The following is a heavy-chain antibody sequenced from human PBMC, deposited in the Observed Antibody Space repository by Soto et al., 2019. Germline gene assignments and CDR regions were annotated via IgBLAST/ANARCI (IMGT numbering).Heavy chain of an antibody. CDR3: AHMGYTNGYVDY. J-gene: IGHJ4*02. CDR1: GFSLSTTGVG. D-gene: IGHD2-8*01. V-gene: IGHV2-5*02. CDR2: IYWDEDK. Sequence: QISLRESGPTLVKPTQTLTLTCSFSGFSLSTTGVGVGWIRQPPGKALEWLAVIYWDEDKSYSPSLKSRLTITKDTSKNQVVLTMTNMDPVDTATYYCAHMGYTNGYVDYWGQGTLVTASS.